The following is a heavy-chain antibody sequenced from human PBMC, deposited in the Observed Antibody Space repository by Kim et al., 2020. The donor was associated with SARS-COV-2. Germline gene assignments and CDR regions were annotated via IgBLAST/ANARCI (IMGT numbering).Heavy chain of an antibody. CDR3: ASGPLGEWFGESITGALDY. J-gene: IGHJ4*02. D-gene: IGHD3-10*01. CDR2: ISYDGSNK. Sequence: GGSLRLSCAASGFTFSSYAMHWVRQAPGKGLEWVAVISYDGSNKYYADSVKGRFTISRDNSKNTLYLQMNSLRAEDTAVYYCASGPLGEWFGESITGALDYWGQGTLVTVSS. V-gene: IGHV3-30*04. CDR1: GFTFSSYA.